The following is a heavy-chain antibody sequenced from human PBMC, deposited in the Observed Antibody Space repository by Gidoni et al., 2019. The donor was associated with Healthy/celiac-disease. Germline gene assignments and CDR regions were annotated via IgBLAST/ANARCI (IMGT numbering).Heavy chain of an antibody. V-gene: IGHV3-33*01. J-gene: IGHJ5*02. CDR2: IWYDGSNK. D-gene: IGHD3-9*01. CDR3: AGDYYDILTGYRNWFDP. CDR1: GFTFSSYG. Sequence: QVQLVESGGGVVQPGRSLRLSCAASGFTFSSYGMPWVRQAPGKGLEWVAVIWYDGSNKYYADSVKGRFTISRDNSKNTLYLQMNSLRAEDTAVYYCAGDYYDILTGYRNWFDPWGQGTLVTVSS.